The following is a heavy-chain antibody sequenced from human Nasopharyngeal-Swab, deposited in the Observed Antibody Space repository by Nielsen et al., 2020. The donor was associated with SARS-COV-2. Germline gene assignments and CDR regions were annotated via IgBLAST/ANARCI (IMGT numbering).Heavy chain of an antibody. D-gene: IGHD2-2*01. CDR3: AHSSRDCSSTSCYGSVRGVIPFDY. CDR2: IFSNDEK. Sequence: SGPTLVKPTETLTLTCTVSGFSLSNARMGVSWIRQPPGKALEWLAHIFSNDEKSYSTSLKSRLTISKDTSKNQVVLTMTNMDPVDTATYYCAHSSRDCSSTSCYGSVRGVIPFDYWGQGTLVTVSS. CDR1: GFSLSNARMG. V-gene: IGHV2-26*01. J-gene: IGHJ4*02.